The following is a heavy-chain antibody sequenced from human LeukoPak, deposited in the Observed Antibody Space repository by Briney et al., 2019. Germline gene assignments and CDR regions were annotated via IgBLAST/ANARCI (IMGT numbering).Heavy chain of an antibody. CDR1: GFNFSRYS. CDR3: ARAVGATIDY. CDR2: INSDGSST. Sequence: GGSLRLSCAASGFNFSRYSIHLVRQAPGEGLVWVSRINSDGSSTSYADSVKGRFTISRDNAKNTLYLQMNSLRAEDTAVYYCARAVGATIDYWGQGTLVTVSS. J-gene: IGHJ4*02. V-gene: IGHV3-74*01. D-gene: IGHD1-26*01.